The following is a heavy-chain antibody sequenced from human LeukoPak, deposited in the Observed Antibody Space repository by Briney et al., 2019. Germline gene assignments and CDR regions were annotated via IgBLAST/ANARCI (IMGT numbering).Heavy chain of an antibody. Sequence: GGSLRLSCAASGFTFSSYAMSWVRQAPGKGLEWVAVIWYDGSNKYYADSVKGRFTISRDNSKNTLYLQMNSLRAEDTAVYYCARANSSSWYDYWGQGTLVTVSS. CDR3: ARANSSSWYDY. D-gene: IGHD6-13*01. J-gene: IGHJ4*02. V-gene: IGHV3-33*08. CDR2: IWYDGSNK. CDR1: GFTFSSYA.